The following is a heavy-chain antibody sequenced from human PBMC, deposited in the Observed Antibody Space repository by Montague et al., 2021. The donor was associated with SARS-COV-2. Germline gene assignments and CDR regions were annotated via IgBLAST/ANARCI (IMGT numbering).Heavy chain of an antibody. J-gene: IGHJ6*02. D-gene: IGHD2-21*01. V-gene: IGHV3-7*01. CDR3: ARDRDWDDWCGMDV. CDR2: IKEDGGET. Sequence: SLRLSCAASGFTFRGIWMNWVRQAPGKGLEWVANIKEDGGETYYVDSVKGRFTISRDNAKNSLYLQMNSLRVEDTAIYYCARDRDWDDWCGMDVWGQGTTVTVSS. CDR1: GFTFRGIW.